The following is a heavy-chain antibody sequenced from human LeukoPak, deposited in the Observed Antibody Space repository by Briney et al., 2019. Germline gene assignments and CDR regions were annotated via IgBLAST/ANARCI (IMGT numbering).Heavy chain of an antibody. CDR1: GFTFSSYC. J-gene: IGHJ4*02. CDR2: IRYDGNNK. Sequence: GGSLRLSCAASGFTFSSYCVHWVRQAPGNGLEWVGFIRYDGNNKHYTDSLKGRVTISRDNSKNTLYLQMNSLRAEDTAVYYCPKDRYGDFLRFDYWGQGTLVTVPS. D-gene: IGHD4-17*01. CDR3: PKDRYGDFLRFDY. V-gene: IGHV3-30*02.